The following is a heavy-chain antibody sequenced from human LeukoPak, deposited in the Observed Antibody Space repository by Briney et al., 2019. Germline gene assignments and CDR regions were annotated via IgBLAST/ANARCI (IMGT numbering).Heavy chain of an antibody. CDR2: ISSSSSYI. Sequence: KPGGSLRLSCAASGFTFSSYSMNWVRQAPGKGLEWVSSISSSSSYIYYADSVKGRFTISRDNAKNSLYLQMNSLRAEDTAVYYCARASSGWAYFDYWGQGTLVTVSS. J-gene: IGHJ4*02. CDR1: GFTFSSYS. D-gene: IGHD6-19*01. V-gene: IGHV3-21*01. CDR3: ARASSGWAYFDY.